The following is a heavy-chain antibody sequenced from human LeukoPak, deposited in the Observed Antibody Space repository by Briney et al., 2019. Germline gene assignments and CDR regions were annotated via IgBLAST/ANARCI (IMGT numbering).Heavy chain of an antibody. Sequence: PGRSLRLSCAASGFTFNSYGRHWVRQAPGKGLEWVAVISYDGPNKYYADSVKGRFTISRDDSKSTLYLQMNSLRAEDTAVYYCARPHSSGWYYFDYWGQGTLVTVSS. CDR3: ARPHSSGWYYFDY. D-gene: IGHD6-19*01. V-gene: IGHV3-30*03. CDR2: ISYDGPNK. J-gene: IGHJ4*02. CDR1: GFTFNSYG.